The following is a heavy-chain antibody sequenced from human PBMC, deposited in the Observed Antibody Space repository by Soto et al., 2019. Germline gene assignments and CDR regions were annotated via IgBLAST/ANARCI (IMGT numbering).Heavy chain of an antibody. D-gene: IGHD1-26*01. V-gene: IGHV4-34*01. CDR3: ARGGWEREGYLMDV. CDR1: GGSFSGYY. Sequence: SETLSLTCAVFGGSFSGYYWSWIRQPPGKGLEWIGEINHSESTNYNPSFKSRVTISVDTSRNQFSLTLSSMTAADTVVYYCARGGWEREGYLMDVWGQGTTVTVSS. J-gene: IGHJ6*02. CDR2: INHSEST.